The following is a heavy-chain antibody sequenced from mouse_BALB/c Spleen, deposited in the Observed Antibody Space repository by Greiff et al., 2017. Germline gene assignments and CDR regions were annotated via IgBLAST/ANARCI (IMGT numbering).Heavy chain of an antibody. Sequence: EVQLVESGPGLVKPSQSLSLTCSVTGYSITSGYYWNWIRQFPGNKLEWMGYISYDGSNNYNPSLKNRISITRDTSKNQFFLKLNSVTTEDTATYYCAKGTAAWSAYWGQGTLVTVSA. V-gene: IGHV3-6*02. J-gene: IGHJ3*01. CDR2: ISYDGSN. CDR3: AKGTAAWSAY. CDR1: GYSITSGYY. D-gene: IGHD4-1*01.